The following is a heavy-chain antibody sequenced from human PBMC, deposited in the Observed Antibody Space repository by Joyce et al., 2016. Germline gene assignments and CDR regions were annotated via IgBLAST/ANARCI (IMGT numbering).Heavy chain of an antibody. CDR2: IFSSGST. J-gene: IGHJ6*03. CDR3: ARGKIEVVASTADAFYYYYMDV. Sequence: QVQLQESGPGLVKPSETLSLSCTVSGGSISPYYWTWLRQPAGKGLEWIGYIFSSGSTQYNPSLKSRVTMSVDRSKNHFSLELNSVTAADTAVYYCARGKIEVVASTADAFYYYYMDVWGKGTTVIVSS. D-gene: IGHD2-15*01. V-gene: IGHV4-59*01. CDR1: GGSISPYY.